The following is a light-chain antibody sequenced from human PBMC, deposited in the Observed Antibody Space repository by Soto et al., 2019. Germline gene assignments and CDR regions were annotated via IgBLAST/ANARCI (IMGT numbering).Light chain of an antibody. CDR1: PSINTY. Sequence: DILMTQSPSSLSASVGDRVTITCRASPSINTYLNWYQQKPGKAPKLLIYAASSLESGVPSGFSGSGSGTDFTLAISTLQPEDIATYYCQESYTTPITFGGGTKVDI. CDR2: AAS. CDR3: QESYTTPIT. V-gene: IGKV1-39*01. J-gene: IGKJ4*01.